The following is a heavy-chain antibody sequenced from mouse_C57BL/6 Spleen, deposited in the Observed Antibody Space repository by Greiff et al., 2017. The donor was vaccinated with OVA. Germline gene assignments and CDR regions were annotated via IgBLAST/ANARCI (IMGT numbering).Heavy chain of an antibody. Sequence: QVQLKQSGAELVKPGASVKLSCKASGYTFTEYTIHWVKQRSGQGLEWIGWFYPGSGSIKYNEKFKDKATLPAAKSSCTVYMELSRLTSEDSAVYFCARHEGALYYGSSSLDYWGQGTTLTVSS. J-gene: IGHJ2*01. CDR3: ARHEGALYYGSSSLDY. CDR1: GYTFTEYT. CDR2: FYPGSGSI. D-gene: IGHD1-1*01. V-gene: IGHV1-62-2*01.